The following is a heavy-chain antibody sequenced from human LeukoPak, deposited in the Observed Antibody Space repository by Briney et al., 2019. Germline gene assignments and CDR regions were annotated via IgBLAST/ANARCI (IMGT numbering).Heavy chain of an antibody. J-gene: IGHJ4*02. V-gene: IGHV3-30-3*01. Sequence: HPGGSLRLPCAASGFTFSSYAMHWVRQAPGKGLEWVAVISYDGSNKYYADSVKGRFTISRDNSKNTLYLQINSLRAEDTAVYYCASDYDSSGYSFDYWGQGTLVTVSS. CDR3: ASDYDSSGYSFDY. D-gene: IGHD3-22*01. CDR2: ISYDGSNK. CDR1: GFTFSSYA.